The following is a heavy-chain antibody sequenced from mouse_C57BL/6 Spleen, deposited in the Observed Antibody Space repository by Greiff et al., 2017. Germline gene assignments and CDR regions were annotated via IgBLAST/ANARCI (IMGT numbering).Heavy chain of an antibody. CDR1: GYTFTDYE. CDR2: IDPETGGT. D-gene: IGHD1-1*01. V-gene: IGHV1-15*01. Sequence: QVQLQQSGAELVRPGASVTLSCKASGYTFTDYEMHWVKQTPVHGLEWIGAIDPETGGTAYNQKFKGKAILTADKSSSTAYMELRSLTSADSAVYYCTRYYGSSYFDYWGQGTTLTVSS. J-gene: IGHJ2*01. CDR3: TRYYGSSYFDY.